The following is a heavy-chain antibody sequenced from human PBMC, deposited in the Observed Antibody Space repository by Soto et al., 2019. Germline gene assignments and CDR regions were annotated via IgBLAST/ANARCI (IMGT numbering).Heavy chain of an antibody. CDR1: GYSFTSYW. Sequence: GESLKISCKGSGYSFTSYWIGWVRQMPGKGLEWMGIIYPGDSDTRYSPSFQGQVTISADKSISTAYLQWSSLKASDTAMYYCAGYGDHRDETGAFGIWGQGTMVTVS. CDR2: IYPGDSDT. CDR3: AGYGDHRDETGAFGI. J-gene: IGHJ3*02. V-gene: IGHV5-51*01. D-gene: IGHD4-17*01.